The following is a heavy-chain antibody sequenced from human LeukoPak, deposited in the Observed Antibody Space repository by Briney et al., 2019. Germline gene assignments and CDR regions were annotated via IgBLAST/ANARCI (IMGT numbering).Heavy chain of an antibody. Sequence: SETLSLTCIVSSGSIKTSNCGSCFRQPPGRGLQCIGSVYFTCATAYNPSLRGRLTISIHTSKTPFSLSLTAVTDADTALYHCARGARSYFYDAYGYENDYYYMDTWGTGNTVTVSS. D-gene: IGHD5-18*01. CDR3: ARGARSYFYDAYGYENDYYYMDT. CDR1: SGSIKTSN. V-gene: IGHV4-59*12. J-gene: IGHJ6*03. CDR2: VYFTCAT.